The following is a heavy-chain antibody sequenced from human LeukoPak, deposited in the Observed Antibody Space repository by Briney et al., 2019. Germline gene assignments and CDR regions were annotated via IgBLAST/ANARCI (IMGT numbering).Heavy chain of an antibody. CDR3: ARDNYGRLDY. Sequence: ASVKVSCKPCGYTFPYYIHWVRQAPGQGLEWMGWIDPNSGATISAHTFQGRVSMTKDTSFTTVYMELSTLKSDDTAVYYCARDNYGRLDYWGQGSLVTVSS. CDR2: IDPNSGAT. J-gene: IGHJ4*02. V-gene: IGHV1-2*02. D-gene: IGHD3-10*01. CDR1: GYTFPYY.